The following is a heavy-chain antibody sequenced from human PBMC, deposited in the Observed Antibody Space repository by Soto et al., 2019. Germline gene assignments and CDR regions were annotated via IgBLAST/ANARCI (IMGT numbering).Heavy chain of an antibody. J-gene: IGHJ5*02. CDR1: GFTFSGYW. CDR2: IDGDGTST. D-gene: IGHD4-4*01. V-gene: IGHV3-74*01. Sequence: PGGSLRLSCAASGFTFSGYWMYWVRQSPGKGLVWVSRIDGDGTSTGYADSVKGRFTISRDNAKNTLYLQMNSLRAEDTAVYYCAGDPRNLGLDPWGLGTLVTVSS. CDR3: AGDPRNLGLDP.